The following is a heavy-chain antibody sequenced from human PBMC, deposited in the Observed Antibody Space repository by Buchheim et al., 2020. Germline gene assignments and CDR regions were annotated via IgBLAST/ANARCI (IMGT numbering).Heavy chain of an antibody. J-gene: IGHJ4*02. V-gene: IGHV4-61*01. D-gene: IGHD4-23*01. CDR2: IYYSGST. CDR1: GGSVSSGSYY. CDR3: ARDYGGNLIFDY. Sequence: QVQLQESGPGLVKPSETLSLTCTVSGGSVSSGSYYWSWIRQPPGKGLEWIGYIYYSGSTNYNPSLKSRVTISVDTSKNQFSLKLSSVTAADTAVYYCARDYGGNLIFDYWGQGTL.